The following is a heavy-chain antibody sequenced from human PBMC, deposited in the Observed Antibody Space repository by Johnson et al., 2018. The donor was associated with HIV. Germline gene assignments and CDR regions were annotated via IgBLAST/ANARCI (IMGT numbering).Heavy chain of an antibody. D-gene: IGHD6-6*01. CDR3: ARDRHSSSFDAFDI. CDR1: GFTVSSNY. J-gene: IGHJ3*02. V-gene: IGHV3-66*01. CDR2: IYSGGST. Sequence: VQLVESWGGVVQPGRSLRLSCAASGFTVSSNYMSWVRQAPGKGLEWVSVIYSGGSTYYADSVKGRFTISRDNSKNTLYLQMNSLGAEDTAVYYCARDRHSSSFDAFDIWGQGTMVTVSS.